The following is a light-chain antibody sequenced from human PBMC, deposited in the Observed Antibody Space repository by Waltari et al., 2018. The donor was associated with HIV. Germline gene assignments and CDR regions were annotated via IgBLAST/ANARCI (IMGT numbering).Light chain of an antibody. CDR2: DVT. J-gene: IGLJ2*01. CDR1: SSHGGDYPY. CDR3: SSYATNSTVL. Sequence: QSALPQPASVSGSPGQSITIPCTGTSSHGGDYPYVSWYQQHLGKAPKLMIYDVTSRPSGVSNRFSGSKSGNTASLTISGLQAEDEADYYCSSYATNSTVLFGGGTKVTVL. V-gene: IGLV2-14*03.